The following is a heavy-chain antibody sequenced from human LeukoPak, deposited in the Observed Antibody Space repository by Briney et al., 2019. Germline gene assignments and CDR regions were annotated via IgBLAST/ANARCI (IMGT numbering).Heavy chain of an antibody. V-gene: IGHV1-46*01. CDR3: ARGGWYYFDY. CDR2: INSSGGTT. J-gene: IGHJ4*02. D-gene: IGHD6-19*01. Sequence: ASVKVSCKASGYTFTGYYMHWVRQAPGQGLEWMGIINSSGGTTSYARKFQGRVTMTRDTSTSTVYMELSSLRSEDTAVYYCARGGWYYFDYWGQGTLVTVSS. CDR1: GYTFTGYY.